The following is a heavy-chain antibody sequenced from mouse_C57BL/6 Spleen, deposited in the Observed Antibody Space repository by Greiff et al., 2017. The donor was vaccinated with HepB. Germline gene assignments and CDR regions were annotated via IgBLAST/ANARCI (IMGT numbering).Heavy chain of an antibody. CDR1: GFNIKDDY. CDR2: IDPENGDT. V-gene: IGHV14-4*01. J-gene: IGHJ3*01. CDR3: TRIDGYNAY. D-gene: IGHD2-3*01. Sequence: VQLQQSGAELVRPGASVKLSCTASGFNIKDDYMHWVKQRPEQGLEWIGWIDPENGDTEYASKFQGKATITADTSSNTAYLQLSSLTSEDTAVYYCTRIDGYNAYWGQGTLVTVSA.